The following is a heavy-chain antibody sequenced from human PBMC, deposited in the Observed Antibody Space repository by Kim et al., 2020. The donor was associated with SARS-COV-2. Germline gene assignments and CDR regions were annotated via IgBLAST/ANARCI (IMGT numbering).Heavy chain of an antibody. J-gene: IGHJ6*01. Sequence: SENLSLTCGVSGASIRTFYWSWIRQPPGKGLEWIGYVFHSGRTKYNPSLKSRVTISVDTSKNQFSLKLKSVTAADTATYFCARDLGISGTDFHYFYGLD. CDR3: ARDLGISGTDFHYFYGLD. CDR2: VFHSGRT. D-gene: IGHD1-26*01. CDR1: GASIRTFY. V-gene: IGHV4-59*13.